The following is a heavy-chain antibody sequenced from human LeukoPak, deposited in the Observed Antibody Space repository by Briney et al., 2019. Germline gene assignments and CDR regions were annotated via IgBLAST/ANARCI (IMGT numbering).Heavy chain of an antibody. D-gene: IGHD2-8*02. CDR3: ARGKSGPGHYYYYGMDV. CDR1: GFTFSSYS. CDR2: ISSSSSYI. V-gene: IGHV3-21*01. J-gene: IGHJ6*02. Sequence: RGSLRLSCAASGFTFSSYSMNWVRQAPRKGLEWVSYISSSSSYIYYADSVKSRFTISRDNAKNSLYLQMNSLRAEDTAVYYCARGKSGPGHYYYYGMDVWGQGTTVTVSS.